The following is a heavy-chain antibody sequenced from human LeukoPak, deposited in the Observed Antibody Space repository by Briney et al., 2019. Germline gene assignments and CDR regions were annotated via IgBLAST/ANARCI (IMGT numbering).Heavy chain of an antibody. CDR3: ARDDAYYGGNFDY. J-gene: IGHJ4*02. D-gene: IGHD4-23*01. Sequence: WASVKVSCXASGYTFTSYAISWVRQAPGQGLEWTGWISAYNGNTNYAQKLQGRVTMTTDTSTSTAYMELRSLRSDDTAVYYCARDDAYYGGNFDYWGRGTLVTVSS. CDR2: ISAYNGNT. V-gene: IGHV1-18*01. CDR1: GYTFTSYA.